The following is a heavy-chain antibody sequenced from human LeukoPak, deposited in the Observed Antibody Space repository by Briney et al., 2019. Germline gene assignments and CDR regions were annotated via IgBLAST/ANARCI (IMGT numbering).Heavy chain of an antibody. V-gene: IGHV4-61*02. CDR3: ASYSSGWFDAFDI. J-gene: IGHJ3*02. CDR1: GGSISSGSYY. D-gene: IGHD6-19*01. CDR2: IYTSGST. Sequence: SETLSLTCTVSGGSISSGSYYWSWIRQPAGKGLEWIGRIYTSGSTNYNPSLKSRVTISVDTSKNQFSLKLSSVTAADTAVYYCASYSSGWFDAFDIWGQGTMVTVSS.